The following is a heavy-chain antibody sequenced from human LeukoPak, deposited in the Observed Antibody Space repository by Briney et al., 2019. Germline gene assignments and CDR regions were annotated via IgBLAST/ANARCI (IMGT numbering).Heavy chain of an antibody. CDR3: ARGRGYSYGYADY. Sequence: GASVKVSCKASGYTFTSYDINWVRQATGQGLEWMGWMNPNSGNTGYAEKFQGRVTMTRNISIRTAYMELGTLRSDDTAVYYCARGRGYSYGYADYWGQGTLVTVSS. CDR1: GYTFTSYD. V-gene: IGHV1-8*01. CDR2: MNPNSGNT. J-gene: IGHJ4*02. D-gene: IGHD5-18*01.